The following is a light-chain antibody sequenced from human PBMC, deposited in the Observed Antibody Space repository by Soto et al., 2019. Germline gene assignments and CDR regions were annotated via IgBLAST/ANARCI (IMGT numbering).Light chain of an antibody. V-gene: IGKV3-20*01. CDR1: QPVNSGY. Sequence: IVLTRSPGTLSLSPGEGATLSCRASQPVNSGYLAWYQQKPGQAPRLLMYGVSTRDTGIPDRFSGSGAGTDFTLTISRLEPGDFAVYYCQVYGSSPKTFGQGTKVEFK. CDR2: GVS. CDR3: QVYGSSPKT. J-gene: IGKJ1*01.